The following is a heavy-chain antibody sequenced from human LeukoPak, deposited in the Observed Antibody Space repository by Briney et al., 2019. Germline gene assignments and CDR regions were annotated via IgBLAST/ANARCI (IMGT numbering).Heavy chain of an antibody. Sequence: PSETLSLTCTVSGGSISSYYWSWIRQPPGKGLEWIGYIYYSGRTNYTPSLKSRVTISVDTSKNQFSLKLSSVTAADTAVYYCARDFGDSSSPDAFDIWGQGTMVTVSS. J-gene: IGHJ3*02. CDR2: IYYSGRT. CDR1: GGSISSYY. CDR3: ARDFGDSSSPDAFDI. V-gene: IGHV4-59*01. D-gene: IGHD6-6*01.